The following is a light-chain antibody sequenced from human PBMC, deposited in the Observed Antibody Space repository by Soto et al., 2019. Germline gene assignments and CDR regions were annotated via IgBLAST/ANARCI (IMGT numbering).Light chain of an antibody. CDR1: QSVSSSY. Sequence: EIVLTQSPGTLSLSPGERATLSCRASQSVSSSYLAWYQQKPGQAPRLLIYGASSRATGIQDRFSGSGSGTDFNLTISRLEPEDFAVYYCQQYGSSPRYTFGQGTKLEIK. CDR3: QQYGSSPRYT. CDR2: GAS. J-gene: IGKJ2*01. V-gene: IGKV3-20*01.